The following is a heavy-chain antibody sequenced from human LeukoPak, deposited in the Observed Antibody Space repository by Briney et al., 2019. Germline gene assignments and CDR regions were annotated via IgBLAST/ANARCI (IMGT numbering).Heavy chain of an antibody. J-gene: IGHJ4*02. CDR3: TKAPVRSCTGTFCYPFDY. V-gene: IGHV3-23*01. CDR2: TVGGRPDT. Sequence: GGTLRLSCAASGFTFINYAMSWVRQTPGKGLEWVSATVGGRPDTYHADSVRGRFTVSRDNSMNTLYLQMNSLRVEDTAVYYCTKAPVRSCTGTFCYPFDYWGQGILVTVSS. CDR1: GFTFINYA. D-gene: IGHD2-8*02.